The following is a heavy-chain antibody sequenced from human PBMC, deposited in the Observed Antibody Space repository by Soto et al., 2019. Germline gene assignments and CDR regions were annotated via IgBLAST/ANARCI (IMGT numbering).Heavy chain of an antibody. CDR2: TYYRSKWYN. D-gene: IGHD3-22*01. CDR1: GDSVSGNSAA. J-gene: IGHJ4*02. Sequence: SQTLSLTCAISGDSVSGNSAAWNWIRQSPSRGLEWLGRTYYRSKWYNDYAVSVKSRITVTPDTSKNQFSLHLNSVTPEDTAVYYCAREFPEYESSDSYFDYWGQGALVTVSS. CDR3: AREFPEYESSDSYFDY. V-gene: IGHV6-1*01.